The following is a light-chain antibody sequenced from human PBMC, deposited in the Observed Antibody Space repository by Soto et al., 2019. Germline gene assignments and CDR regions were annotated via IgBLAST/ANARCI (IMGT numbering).Light chain of an antibody. CDR3: QQYGRLPFT. CDR1: QSVSNNY. V-gene: IGKV3-20*01. Sequence: EIVLTQSPGTLSLSPGERATLSCRASQSVSNNYLAWYQQKPGQAPRLLIYGASSRATGIPDRFSGSASGTDFTLTVSRLEPEDFAVYYCQQYGRLPFTFGQGTKLEIK. J-gene: IGKJ2*01. CDR2: GAS.